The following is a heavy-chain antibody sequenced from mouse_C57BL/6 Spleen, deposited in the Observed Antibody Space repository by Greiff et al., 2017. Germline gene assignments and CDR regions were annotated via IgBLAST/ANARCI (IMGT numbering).Heavy chain of an antibody. CDR1: GYTFTSYW. CDR3: AREEGCGSTTDY. D-gene: IGHD1-1*01. CDR2: IDPSDSET. J-gene: IGHJ2*01. Sequence: QVQLQQPGAELVRPGSSVKLSCKASGYTFTSYWMHWVKQRPIQGLEWIGNIDPSDSETHYNQKFKDKDTLTVEKSSSTAYMQLSSLTSEDSAVYYCAREEGCGSTTDYWGQGTTLTVSS. V-gene: IGHV1-52*01.